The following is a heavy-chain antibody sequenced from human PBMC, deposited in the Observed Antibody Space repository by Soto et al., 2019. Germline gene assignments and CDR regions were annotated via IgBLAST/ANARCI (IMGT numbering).Heavy chain of an antibody. Sequence: SETLSLTCGVHGGSISGYYWSWIRQSPGKGLEWIGETDHSGSTNYNPSLRSRVTMSVDTSKNQFSLKLSSVTAADTAVYYCARELDFYDSGTYYKSAAWFGPWGQGTLVTVSS. J-gene: IGHJ5*02. CDR3: ARELDFYDSGTYYKSAAWFGP. V-gene: IGHV4-34*01. CDR1: GGSISGYY. CDR2: TDHSGST. D-gene: IGHD3-10*01.